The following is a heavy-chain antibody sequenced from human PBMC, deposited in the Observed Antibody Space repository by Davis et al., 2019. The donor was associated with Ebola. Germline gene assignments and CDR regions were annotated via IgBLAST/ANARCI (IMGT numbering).Heavy chain of an antibody. CDR1: GFTFSSYS. D-gene: IGHD3-16*01. CDR2: ISSSSSYI. CDR3: ARGLLGGRDYYYYYMDV. Sequence: PGGSLRLSCAASGFTFSSYSMNWVRQAPGKGLEWVSSISSSSSYIYYADSVKGRFTISRDNAKNSLYLQMNSLGAEDTAVYYCARGLLGGRDYYYYYMDVWGKGTTVTVSS. J-gene: IGHJ6*03. V-gene: IGHV3-21*01.